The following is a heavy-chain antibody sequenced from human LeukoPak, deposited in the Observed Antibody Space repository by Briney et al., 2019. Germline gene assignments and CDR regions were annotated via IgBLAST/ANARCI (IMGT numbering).Heavy chain of an antibody. CDR2: ISSSSSTI. D-gene: IGHD4-17*01. V-gene: IGHV3-48*04. CDR1: GFTFSSYS. Sequence: GSLRLSCAASGFTFSSYSMNWVRQAPGKGLEWVSYISSSSSTIYYADSVKGRFTISRDNAKNSLYLQMNSLRAEDTAVYYCARDKPAVGYGDYNDAFDIWGQGTMVTASS. J-gene: IGHJ3*02. CDR3: ARDKPAVGYGDYNDAFDI.